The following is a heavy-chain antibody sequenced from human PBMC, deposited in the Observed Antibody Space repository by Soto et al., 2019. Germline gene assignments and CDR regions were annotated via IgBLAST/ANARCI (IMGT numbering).Heavy chain of an antibody. D-gene: IGHD6-19*01. V-gene: IGHV1-18*01. CDR3: ARDLGGWSTGWFDP. Sequence: QVKLVQSGAEVKKPGASVKVSCKASGYTFSSYGISWVRQAPGQGLEWMGWISAHKGNVKYAQKLQGRVTLTTDTSTGTAYMDLRSLRSDDTAVYYFARDLGGWSTGWFDPWGQGTLVTVSS. CDR2: ISAHKGNV. J-gene: IGHJ5*02. CDR1: GYTFSSYG.